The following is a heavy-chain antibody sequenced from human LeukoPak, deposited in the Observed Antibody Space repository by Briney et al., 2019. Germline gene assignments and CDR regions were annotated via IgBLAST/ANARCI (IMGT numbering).Heavy chain of an antibody. D-gene: IGHD7-27*01. CDR1: GYTFTGYY. CDR2: INPNSGGT. CDR3: ALSLLGIDYFDY. Sequence: ASVTVSRKASGYTFTGYYMHWVRQAPGQGLEWMGRINPNSGGTNYAQKFQGRVTMTRDTSISTAYMELNRLRSDDTAVYYCALSLLGIDYFDYWGQGTLVTVSS. J-gene: IGHJ4*02. V-gene: IGHV1-2*06.